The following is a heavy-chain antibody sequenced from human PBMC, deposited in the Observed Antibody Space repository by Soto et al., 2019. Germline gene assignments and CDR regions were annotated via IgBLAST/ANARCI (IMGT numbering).Heavy chain of an antibody. Sequence: QVQLVQSGAEVKKPGASVKVSCKASGYTFNIYGISWVRQAPGQGLEWMGWISAYNGKTNYTQKLRGRATITTDTSSSTAYMDLRSLRSDDTAIYSCARTSSSSWRVDHWGQGTLITVPA. J-gene: IGHJ1*01. V-gene: IGHV1-18*01. CDR1: GYTFNIYG. CDR3: ARTSSSSWRVDH. CDR2: ISAYNGKT. D-gene: IGHD6-13*01.